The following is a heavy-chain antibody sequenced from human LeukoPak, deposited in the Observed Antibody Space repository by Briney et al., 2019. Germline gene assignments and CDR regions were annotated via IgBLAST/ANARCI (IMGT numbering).Heavy chain of an antibody. CDR2: IWYDETTN. CDR1: GFTFTDYN. J-gene: IGHJ4*02. D-gene: IGHD5-12*01. V-gene: IGHV3-33*01. Sequence: AGGSLRLSCVTSGFTFTDYNVHWVRQAPGKGLEGLAVIWYDETTNFHADSVKGRFTISRDNSKNTVYLEMNSLRAEDTAVYYCARGEGVATSGPGDYWGRGTLVTVSS. CDR3: ARGEGVATSGPGDY.